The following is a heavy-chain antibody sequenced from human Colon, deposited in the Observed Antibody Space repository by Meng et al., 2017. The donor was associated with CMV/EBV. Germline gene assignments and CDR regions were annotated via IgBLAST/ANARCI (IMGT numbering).Heavy chain of an antibody. J-gene: IGHJ6*02. CDR2: IHHSGST. CDR3: GQIVAPNVYFGMDV. V-gene: IGHV4-39*01. Sequence: WVRQTPGKGLEWIGSIHHSGSTYYNPSFKSRVTISADTSKNQFSLKLTSVTAADTAVYYCGQIVAPNVYFGMDVWGQGTTVTVSS. D-gene: IGHD2-8*01.